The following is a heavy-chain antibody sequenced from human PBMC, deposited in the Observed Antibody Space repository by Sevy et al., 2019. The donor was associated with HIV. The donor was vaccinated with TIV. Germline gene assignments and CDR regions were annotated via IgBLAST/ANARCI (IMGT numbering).Heavy chain of an antibody. Sequence: SETLSLTCTIFGGSISAYYWSWFRQPPGRGLEYIGYIYYSGSTNYNPSLKSRVTISVDTSTNQFSLRLTSVTSADTATYYGARAPPVRSGDDSLNWFDPWGQGALVTVSS. V-gene: IGHV4-59*01. CDR1: GGSISAYY. J-gene: IGHJ5*02. CDR3: ARAPPVRSGDDSLNWFDP. D-gene: IGHD6-25*01. CDR2: IYYSGST.